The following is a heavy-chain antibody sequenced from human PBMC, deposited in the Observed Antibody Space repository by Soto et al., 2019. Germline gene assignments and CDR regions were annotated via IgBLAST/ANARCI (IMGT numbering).Heavy chain of an antibody. V-gene: IGHV4-4*02. D-gene: IGHD3-22*01. CDR3: ATPYYYDSSGYSV. Sequence: SETLSLTCAVSGGSMSRSNWWSWVSQPPGKGLEWIGEIYHSGSTNYNPSLKSRVTISVDKSKNQFSLKLSSVTAADTAVYYCATPYYYDSSGYSVWGQGTLVTVSS. CDR1: GGSMSRSNW. CDR2: IYHSGST. J-gene: IGHJ4*02.